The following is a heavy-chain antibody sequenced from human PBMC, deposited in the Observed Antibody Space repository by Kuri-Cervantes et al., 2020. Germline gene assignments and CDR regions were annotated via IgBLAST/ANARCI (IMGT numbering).Heavy chain of an antibody. V-gene: IGHV3-30*03. Sequence: GESLKISCAASGSTFSSYGMHWVRQAPGKGLEWVAVISYDGSNKYYADSVKGRFTISRDNSKNTLYLQMNSLRAEDTAVYYCARRPGSRSIAAAGTYYFDYWGQGTLVTVSS. CDR2: ISYDGSNK. CDR3: ARRPGSRSIAAAGTYYFDY. J-gene: IGHJ4*02. D-gene: IGHD6-13*01. CDR1: GSTFSSYG.